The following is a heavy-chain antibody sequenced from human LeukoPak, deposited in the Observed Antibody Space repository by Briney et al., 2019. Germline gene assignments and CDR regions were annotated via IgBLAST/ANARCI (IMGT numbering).Heavy chain of an antibody. J-gene: IGHJ4*02. CDR3: ARVFEEMATIGTDY. CDR2: IYYSGST. V-gene: IGHV4-31*03. CDR1: GGSISSGGYY. D-gene: IGHD5-24*01. Sequence: SQTLSLTCTVSGGSISSGGYYWSWIRQHPGKGLEWIGYIYYSGSTYYNPSLKSRVTVSVDRSKNQFSLKLSSVTAADTAVYYCARVFEEMATIGTDYWGQGTLVTVSS.